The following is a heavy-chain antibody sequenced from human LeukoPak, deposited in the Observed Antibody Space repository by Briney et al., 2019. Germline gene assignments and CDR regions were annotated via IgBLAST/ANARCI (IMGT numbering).Heavy chain of an antibody. V-gene: IGHV5-51*01. Sequence: GESLKISCKGSGYSFTSYWIGWVRQMPGKGLEWMGIIYPGDSDTRYSPSFQGQVTISADKSISTAYLQWSSLKASDTAIYYCARLVEAPRRFTTSPGLLDFWGQGTLVTVSS. CDR3: ARLVEAPRRFTTSPGLLDF. D-gene: IGHD1-1*01. CDR1: GYSFTSYW. J-gene: IGHJ4*02. CDR2: IYPGDSDT.